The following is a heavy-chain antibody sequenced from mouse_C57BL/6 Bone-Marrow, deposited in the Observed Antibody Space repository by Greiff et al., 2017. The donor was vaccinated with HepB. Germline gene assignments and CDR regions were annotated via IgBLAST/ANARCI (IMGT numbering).Heavy chain of an antibody. D-gene: IGHD4-1*01. V-gene: IGHV1-50*01. CDR3: ASLGLGGYFDY. CDR1: GYTFTSYW. CDR2: IDPSDSYT. Sequence: QVQLQQPGAELVKPGASVKLSCKASGYTFTSYWMQWVKQRPGQGLEWIGEIDPSDSYTNYNQKFKGKATLTVDTSSSTAYMQLSSLTSEDSAVYYCASLGLGGYFDYWGQGTTLTVSS. J-gene: IGHJ2*01.